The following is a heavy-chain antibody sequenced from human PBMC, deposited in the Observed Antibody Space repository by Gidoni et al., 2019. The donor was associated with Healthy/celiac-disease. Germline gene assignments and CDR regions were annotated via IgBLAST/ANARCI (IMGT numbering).Heavy chain of an antibody. CDR1: GGSFSSYA. V-gene: IGHV1-69*01. Sequence: VHTLQSGADVNKSGPPVNVSCTASGGSFSSYAISWVRQAPGQGLEWMGGIIPIFGTANYAQKFQGRVTITADESTRTANMELSSLRSEDTAVYYGARGSSSRGDAFDVWGQGTIVTVSS. J-gene: IGHJ3*01. CDR3: ARGSSSRGDAFDV. CDR2: IIPIFGTA. D-gene: IGHD6-13*01.